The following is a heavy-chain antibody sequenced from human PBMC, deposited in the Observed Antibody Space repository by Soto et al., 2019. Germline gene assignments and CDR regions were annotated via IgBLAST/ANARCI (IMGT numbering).Heavy chain of an antibody. CDR2: IIPLFGTT. J-gene: IGHJ5*02. D-gene: IGHD6-13*01. V-gene: IGHV1-69*01. Sequence: QMQLVQSGAEVRMPGSSVKVSCKASGGTFSTYSINWVRQAPGQGLEWMGGIIPLFGTTNYAQKFKGRVTITAEECTSKAYMELCRLRTEDAAVYCCAIGATLGSSLYICADPRRQGTLVTFSS. CDR1: GGTFSTYS. CDR3: AIGATLGSSLYICADP.